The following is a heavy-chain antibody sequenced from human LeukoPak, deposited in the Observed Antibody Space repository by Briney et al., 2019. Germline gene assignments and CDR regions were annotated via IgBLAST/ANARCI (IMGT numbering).Heavy chain of an antibody. CDR2: ISYDGSNK. Sequence: GGSLRLSCAASGFTFSSYGMHWVRQAPGKGLEWVAVISYDGSNKYYADSVKGRFTISRDNSKNTLCLQMNSLRAEDTAVYYCAKSAGSGIDYWGQGTLVTVSS. CDR3: AKSAGSGIDY. D-gene: IGHD3-10*01. CDR1: GFTFSSYG. V-gene: IGHV3-30*18. J-gene: IGHJ4*02.